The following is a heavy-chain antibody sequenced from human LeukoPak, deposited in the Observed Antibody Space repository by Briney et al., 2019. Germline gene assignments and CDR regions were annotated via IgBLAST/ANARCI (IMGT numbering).Heavy chain of an antibody. CDR1: GGSISSYY. CDR2: IYYSGST. CDR3: ASSDTAMVNGAFDI. J-gene: IGHJ3*02. D-gene: IGHD5-18*01. Sequence: SETLSLTCTVSGGSISSYYWSWIRQPPGKGLEWIGYIYYSGSTNYNPSLKSRVTISVDTSKNQFSLKLSSVTAADTAVYYCASSDTAMVNGAFDIWGQGTMVTVSS. V-gene: IGHV4-59*01.